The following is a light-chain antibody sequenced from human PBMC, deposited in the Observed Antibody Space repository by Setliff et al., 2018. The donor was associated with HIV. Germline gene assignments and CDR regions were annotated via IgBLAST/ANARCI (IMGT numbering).Light chain of an antibody. J-gene: IGLJ1*01. CDR1: SSDVGRYNL. CDR2: QAT. Sequence: QSALTQPASVSGSPGQSITTSCTGTSSDVGRYNLVSWYQQHPGKAPKPMIYQATKRPSGVSNRFSGSKSGNTASLTISGLQAEDEADYYCCSNTGSNTYVFGTGTKVSVL. CDR3: CSNTGSNTYV. V-gene: IGLV2-23*01.